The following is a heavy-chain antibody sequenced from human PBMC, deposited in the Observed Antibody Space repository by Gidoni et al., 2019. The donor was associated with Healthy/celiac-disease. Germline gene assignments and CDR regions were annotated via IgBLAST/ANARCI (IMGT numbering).Heavy chain of an antibody. V-gene: IGHV5-51*01. CDR3: ARHRLPYYDFWSGLFNWFDP. Sequence: EVQLVQSGAEVKKPGESLKISCKGSGYSFTSYWIDGVRQMPGKGLEWMGIIYPVDSDTRYSPSFQGQVTISADKSISTAYLQWSSLKASDTAMYYCARHRLPYYDFWSGLFNWFDPWGQGTLVTVSS. D-gene: IGHD3-3*01. CDR2: IYPVDSDT. J-gene: IGHJ5*02. CDR1: GYSFTSYW.